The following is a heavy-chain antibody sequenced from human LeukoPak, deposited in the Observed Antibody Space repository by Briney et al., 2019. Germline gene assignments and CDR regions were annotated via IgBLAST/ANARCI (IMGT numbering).Heavy chain of an antibody. CDR3: ARGTPTDTTMVTT. CDR2: IYSSGTT. D-gene: IGHD5-18*01. Sequence: SETLSLTCTVSGGSISSSSYYWGWIRQPPGKGLEWIGRIYSSGTTNYNPSLKSRVTMSVARSKNQFSLKLSSVTAADTAVYFCARGTPTDTTMVTTWGQGTLVTVSS. J-gene: IGHJ4*02. V-gene: IGHV4-61*05. CDR1: GGSISSSSYY.